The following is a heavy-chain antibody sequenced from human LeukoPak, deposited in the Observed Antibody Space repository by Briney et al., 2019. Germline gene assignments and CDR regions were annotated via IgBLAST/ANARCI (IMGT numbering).Heavy chain of an antibody. Sequence: WESLKISCKGSGYIFTSYWIGWVRQIPGKGLEWMGIIYPGDSNTIYSPSFQGQVTISADKSISTAYLQWSSLKASDTAMYYCARHRCSGGSCYLVDYWGQGTLVTVSS. D-gene: IGHD2-15*01. CDR1: GYIFTSYW. CDR2: IYPGDSNT. CDR3: ARHRCSGGSCYLVDY. J-gene: IGHJ4*02. V-gene: IGHV5-51*01.